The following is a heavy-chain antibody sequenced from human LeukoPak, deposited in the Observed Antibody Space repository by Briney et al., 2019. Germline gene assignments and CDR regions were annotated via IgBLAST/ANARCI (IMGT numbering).Heavy chain of an antibody. V-gene: IGHV3-48*01. Sequence: GGSLRLSCAASGFTFSSYSMNWVRQAPGKGLEWVSYISSSSSTIYYADSVKGRFTISRDNAKNSLYLQMNSLRAEDTAVYYCARDRAPAIGPQPAYYYYYMDVWGKGTTVTLSS. CDR3: ARDRAPAIGPQPAYYYYYMDV. CDR2: ISSSSSTI. D-gene: IGHD2-21*02. CDR1: GFTFSSYS. J-gene: IGHJ6*03.